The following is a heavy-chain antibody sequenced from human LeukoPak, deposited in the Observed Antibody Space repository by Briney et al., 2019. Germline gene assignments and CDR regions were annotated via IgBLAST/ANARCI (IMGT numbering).Heavy chain of an antibody. V-gene: IGHV5-51*01. Sequence: GESLKISCKGSGYSFTSYWIGWVRQMPGKGLEWMGIIYPGDSDTRYSPSFQGQVTISADKSISTAYLQWSSLKASDTAMYYCTRQGLGYGVRAAYYFDYWGQGTLVTVSS. CDR1: GYSFTSYW. D-gene: IGHD4-17*01. CDR2: IYPGDSDT. CDR3: TRQGLGYGVRAAYYFDY. J-gene: IGHJ4*02.